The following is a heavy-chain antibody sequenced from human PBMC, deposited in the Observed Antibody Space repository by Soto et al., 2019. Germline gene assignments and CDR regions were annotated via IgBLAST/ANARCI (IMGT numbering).Heavy chain of an antibody. J-gene: IGHJ1*01. CDR3: ATSRDTTGYFHH. CDR2: IIPLSGTS. CDR1: GGTFSSSG. Sequence: AAVKVSCKASGGTFSSSGINWVRQAPGQGLEWIGGIIPLSGTSSHAQKFQGRVTITADESTGTVNMELGSLTSDDTAVYYCATSRDTTGYFHHWGQGTLVTVSS. V-gene: IGHV1-69*13. D-gene: IGHD1-1*01.